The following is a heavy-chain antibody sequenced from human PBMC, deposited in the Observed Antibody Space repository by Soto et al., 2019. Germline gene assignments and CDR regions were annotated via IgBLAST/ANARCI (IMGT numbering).Heavy chain of an antibody. V-gene: IGHV3-30*18. D-gene: IGHD3-10*01. CDR2: ISYDGSNK. CDR1: GFTFSTYG. CDR3: AKDLGGSGSLHY. J-gene: IGHJ4*02. Sequence: QVQLVESGVGVVQPGRSLRLSCAASGFTFSTYGIHWVRQAPGKGLEWVSVISYDGSNKYYADSVKGRFTISRDNSKNTLYLQMNRLGVEDTAVYYCAKDLGGSGSLHYWGQGTLVTVSS.